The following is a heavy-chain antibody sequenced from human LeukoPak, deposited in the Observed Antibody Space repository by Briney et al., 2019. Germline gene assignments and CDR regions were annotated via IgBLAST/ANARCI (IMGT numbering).Heavy chain of an antibody. J-gene: IGHJ4*02. Sequence: GGSLRLSCAASGFTFSSYAMSWVRQAPGKGLEWVSAISGSGGSTYYADSVKGRFTISRDNSKNTLYLQMNSLRAEDTAVYYCAKATRYSRGWHNDYWGQGTLVTVSS. D-gene: IGHD6-19*01. CDR2: ISGSGGST. V-gene: IGHV3-23*01. CDR1: GFTFSSYA. CDR3: AKATRYSRGWHNDY.